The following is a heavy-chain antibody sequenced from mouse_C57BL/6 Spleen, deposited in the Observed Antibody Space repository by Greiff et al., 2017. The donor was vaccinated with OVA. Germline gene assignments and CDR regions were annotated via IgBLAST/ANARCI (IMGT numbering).Heavy chain of an antibody. D-gene: IGHD2-5*01. V-gene: IGHV5-16*01. CDR3: ARGGVYSNYDAMDY. CDR1: GFTFSDYY. CDR2: INYDGSST. Sequence: EVKLVESEGGLVQPGSSMKLSCTASGFTFSDYYMAWVRQVPEKGLEWVANINYDGSSTYYLDSLKSRFIISRDNAKNILYLQMSSLKSEDTATYYCARGGVYSNYDAMDYWGQGTSVTVSS. J-gene: IGHJ4*01.